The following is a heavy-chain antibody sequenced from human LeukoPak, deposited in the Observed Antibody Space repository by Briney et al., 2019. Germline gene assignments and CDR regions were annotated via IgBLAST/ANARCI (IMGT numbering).Heavy chain of an antibody. V-gene: IGHV1-18*01. CDR1: GGTFSSYA. CDR3: ARILEAAMSTYAMDV. Sequence: ASVKVSCKASGGTFSSYAISWVRQAPGQGLEWVGWSSAYNVKKDYAQKFQGRVTMTTETSTTTAYMELRSLRSDDTAVYYCARILEAAMSTYAMDVWGQGTTVTVSS. J-gene: IGHJ6*02. CDR2: SSAYNVKK. D-gene: IGHD3-16*01.